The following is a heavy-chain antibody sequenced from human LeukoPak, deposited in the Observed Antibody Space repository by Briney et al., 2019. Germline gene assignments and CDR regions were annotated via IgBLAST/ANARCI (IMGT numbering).Heavy chain of an antibody. CDR2: IYHSGST. CDR3: ARGVDV. Sequence: SETPSLTCTVSGYSISSGYSWGWIRQPPGKGLEWIGSIYHSGSTYYNPSLKSRVTISVDTSKNQFSLKLSSVTAADTAVYYCARGVDVWGKGTTVTVSS. J-gene: IGHJ6*04. V-gene: IGHV4-38-2*02. CDR1: GYSISSGYS.